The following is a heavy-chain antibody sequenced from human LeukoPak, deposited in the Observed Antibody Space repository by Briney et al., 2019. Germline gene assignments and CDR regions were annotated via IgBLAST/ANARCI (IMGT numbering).Heavy chain of an antibody. D-gene: IGHD3-10*01. CDR1: GYTFTVYN. V-gene: IGHV1-2*02. CDR2: INPQTSDA. J-gene: IGHJ4*02. CDR3: ARDLHYYGSGSYYLFDY. Sequence: ASVKVSCKASGYTFTVYNMQWVRQAPGRGLEWMGYINPQTSDAHYGEKFQGRVTMTRDTSISTAYMELSRLRSDDTTVYYCARDLHYYGSGSYYLFDYWGQGTLVTVSS.